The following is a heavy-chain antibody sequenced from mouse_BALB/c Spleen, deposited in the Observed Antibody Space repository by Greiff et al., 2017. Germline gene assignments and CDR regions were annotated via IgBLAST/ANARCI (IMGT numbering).Heavy chain of an antibody. V-gene: IGHV8-8*01. J-gene: IGHJ2*01. Sequence: QVQLKESGPGILQPSQTLSLTCSFSGFSLSTSGMSVGWIRQPSGKGLEWLAHISWNDDKYYNPALKSRLTISKDTSNNQVFLKIASVVTADTATYYCARIANGYYFDYWGQGTTLTVSS. D-gene: IGHD2-2*01. CDR2: ISWNDDK. CDR3: ARIANGYYFDY. CDR1: GFSLSTSGMS.